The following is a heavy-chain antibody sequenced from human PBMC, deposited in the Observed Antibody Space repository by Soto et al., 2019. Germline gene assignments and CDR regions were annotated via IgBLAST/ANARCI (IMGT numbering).Heavy chain of an antibody. D-gene: IGHD2-2*01. CDR2: IIPIFGTA. J-gene: IGHJ6*02. CDR3: ARLGYCSSTSCYSVYYYYGMDV. V-gene: IGHV1-69*13. Sequence: GASVKVSCKASGYTFTSYGISWLRQAPGQGLEWMGGIIPIFGTANYAQKFQGRVTITADESTSTAYMELSSLRSEDTAVYYCARLGYCSSTSCYSVYYYYGMDVWGQGTTVTVSS. CDR1: GYTFTSYG.